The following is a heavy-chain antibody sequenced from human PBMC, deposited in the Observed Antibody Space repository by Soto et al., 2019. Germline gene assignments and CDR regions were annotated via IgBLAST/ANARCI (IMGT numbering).Heavy chain of an antibody. Sequence: GGSLRLSCAASGFTFSSYSMNWVRQAPGKGLEWVSYISSSSSTIYYADSVKGRFTISRDNAKNSLYLQMNGLRAEDTAVYYCARGGQVEPFDYWGQGTLVTVSS. J-gene: IGHJ4*02. CDR3: ARGGQVEPFDY. V-gene: IGHV3-48*01. CDR2: ISSSSSTI. D-gene: IGHD2-2*01. CDR1: GFTFSSYS.